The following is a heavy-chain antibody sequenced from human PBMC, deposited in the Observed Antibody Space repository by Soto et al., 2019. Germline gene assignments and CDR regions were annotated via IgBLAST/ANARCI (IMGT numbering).Heavy chain of an antibody. D-gene: IGHD6-19*01. CDR3: ARDERSGWPPNDAFDI. V-gene: IGHV6-1*01. Sequence: SPTLSLTCAISGDSVSSNSAAWNWIRQSPSRGLEWLGRTYYRSKWYNDYAVSVKSRITINPDTSKNQFSLQLNSVTPEDTAVYYCARDERSGWPPNDAFDIWGQGTMVTVSS. CDR1: GDSVSSNSAA. CDR2: TYYRSKWYN. J-gene: IGHJ3*02.